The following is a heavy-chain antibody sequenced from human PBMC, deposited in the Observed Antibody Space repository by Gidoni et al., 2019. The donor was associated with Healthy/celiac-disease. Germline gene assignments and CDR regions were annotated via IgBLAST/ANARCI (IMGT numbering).Heavy chain of an antibody. V-gene: IGHV3-48*02. D-gene: IGHD1-1*01. J-gene: IGHJ5*02. CDR3: ARDRTGTLYNWFDP. Sequence: ISRDNAKNSLYLQMNSLRDEDTAVYYCARDRTGTLYNWFDPWGQGTLVTVSS.